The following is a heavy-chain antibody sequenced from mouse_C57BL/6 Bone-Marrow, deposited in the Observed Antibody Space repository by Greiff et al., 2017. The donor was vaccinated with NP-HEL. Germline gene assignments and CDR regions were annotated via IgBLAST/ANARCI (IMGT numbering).Heavy chain of an antibody. CDR1: GYSFTDYN. J-gene: IGHJ2*01. Sequence: VQLKESGPELVKPGASVKISCKASGYSFTDYNMNWVKQSNGKSLEWIGVINPNYGSTSYNQKFKGKATLTVDQSSSTAYMQLNSLTSEDSAVYYCARRGVTTPYFDDWGQGTTLTVSS. V-gene: IGHV1-39*01. D-gene: IGHD2-2*01. CDR2: INPNYGST. CDR3: ARRGVTTPYFDD.